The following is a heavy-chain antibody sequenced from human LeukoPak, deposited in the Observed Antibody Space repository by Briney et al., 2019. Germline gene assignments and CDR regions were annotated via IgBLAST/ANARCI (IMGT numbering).Heavy chain of an antibody. CDR3: ARGAYSSGWGYFDY. D-gene: IGHD6-19*01. Sequence: ASVKVSCKASGYTFTSYAMHWVRQAPGQRLEWMGWINAGNGNTKYSQKFQGRVTITRDTSASTAYMELSSLRSEDTAVCYCARGAYSSGWGYFDYWGQGTLVTVSS. J-gene: IGHJ4*02. V-gene: IGHV1-3*01. CDR1: GYTFTSYA. CDR2: INAGNGNT.